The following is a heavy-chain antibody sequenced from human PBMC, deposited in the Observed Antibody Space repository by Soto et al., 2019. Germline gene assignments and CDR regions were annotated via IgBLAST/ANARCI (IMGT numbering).Heavy chain of an antibody. CDR3: ASLVVVAATHADNWFDP. D-gene: IGHD2-15*01. J-gene: IGHJ5*02. CDR1: GYTFTSYG. Sequence: ASVKVSCKASGYTFTSYGISWVRQAPGQGLEWMGWISAYNGNTNYAQKLQGRVTMTTDTSTSTAYTELRSLRSDDTAVYYCASLVVVAATHADNWFDPWGQGTLVTVSS. CDR2: ISAYNGNT. V-gene: IGHV1-18*01.